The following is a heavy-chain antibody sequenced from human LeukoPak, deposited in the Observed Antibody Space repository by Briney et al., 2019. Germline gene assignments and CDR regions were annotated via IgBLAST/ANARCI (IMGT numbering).Heavy chain of an antibody. D-gene: IGHD5-24*01. V-gene: IGHV1-69*13. CDR3: ARVGGLDGYMIAFDI. J-gene: IGHJ3*02. CDR2: IIPIFGTA. CDR1: GGTFSSYA. Sequence: SVKVSCKASGGTFSSYAISWVRQAPGRGLEWMGGIIPIFGTANYAQKFQGRVTITADESTSTAYMELSSLRSEDTAVYYCARVGGLDGYMIAFDIWGQGTMVTVSS.